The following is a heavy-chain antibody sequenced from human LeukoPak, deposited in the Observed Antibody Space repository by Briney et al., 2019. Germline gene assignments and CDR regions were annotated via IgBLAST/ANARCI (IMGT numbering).Heavy chain of an antibody. V-gene: IGHV4-59*01. CDR2: IYYSGST. J-gene: IGHJ4*02. D-gene: IGHD3-3*01. CDR1: GGSISSYY. Sequence: PSETLSLTCTVSGGSISSYYWSWIRQPPGKGLEWIGYIYYSGSTNYNPSLKSRVTISVDTSKNQFSLKLSSVTAADTAVYYCATRGLWSGYSDYWGQGTLVTVSS. CDR3: ATRGLWSGYSDY.